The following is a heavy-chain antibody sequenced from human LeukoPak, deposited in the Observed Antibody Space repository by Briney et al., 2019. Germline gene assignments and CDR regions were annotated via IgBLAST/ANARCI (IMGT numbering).Heavy chain of an antibody. D-gene: IGHD6-6*01. J-gene: IGHJ4*02. V-gene: IGHV3-73*01. CDR3: ARDSSSEGPLDY. CDR1: GFTFSASA. Sequence: PGGSLGLSCAASGFTFSASAVHWVRQASGKGLEWIGRIRSKANNYATAYAGSLKGRFTVSRDDSKNTAYLQMNSLKTEDSAVYFCARDSSSEGPLDYWGQGTLVAVSS. CDR2: IRSKANNYAT.